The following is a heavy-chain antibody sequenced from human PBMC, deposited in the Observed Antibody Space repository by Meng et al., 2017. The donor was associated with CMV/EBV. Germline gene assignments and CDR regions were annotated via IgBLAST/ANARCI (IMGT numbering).Heavy chain of an antibody. J-gene: IGHJ4*02. CDR1: GGSISSYY. CDR2: IYYSGST. D-gene: IGHD3-10*01. CDR3: ARVGVGESFDY. V-gene: IGHV4-59*01. Sequence: SETLSLTCTVSGGSISSYYWSWIRQPPGKGLEWIGYIYYSGSTNYNPSLKSRVTISVDTSKNQFSLKLSSVTAADTAVYYCARVGVGESFDYWDQGTLVTVSS.